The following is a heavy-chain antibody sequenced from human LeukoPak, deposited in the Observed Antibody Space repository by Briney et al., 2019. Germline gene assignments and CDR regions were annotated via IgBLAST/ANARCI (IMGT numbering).Heavy chain of an antibody. V-gene: IGHV4-31*03. J-gene: IGHJ4*02. CDR2: IYYSGST. D-gene: IGHD5-12*01. CDR3: ARDNGRGYSGYGGFDY. Sequence: PSETMSLTCTVSGGSLSSGGYYWSWIRQHAGKGLEWFGYIYYSGSTYYNPSLKSRVTISVDTSKNQFSLKLSSVTAADTAVYYCARDNGRGYSGYGGFDYWGQGTLVTASS. CDR1: GGSLSSGGYY.